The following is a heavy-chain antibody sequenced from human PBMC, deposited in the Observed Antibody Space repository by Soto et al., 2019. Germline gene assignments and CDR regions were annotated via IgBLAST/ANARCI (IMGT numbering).Heavy chain of an antibody. V-gene: IGHV5-51*01. J-gene: IGHJ4*02. CDR3: ASAHSGSYYPIDY. CDR1: GYSFTSYW. Sequence: GESLKISCKGSGYSFTSYWIGWVRQMPGEGLEWMGIIYPGDSDTRYSPSFQGQVTISADKSISTAYLQWSSLKASDTAMYYCASAHSGSYYPIDYWGQGTLVTVSS. CDR2: IYPGDSDT. D-gene: IGHD1-26*01.